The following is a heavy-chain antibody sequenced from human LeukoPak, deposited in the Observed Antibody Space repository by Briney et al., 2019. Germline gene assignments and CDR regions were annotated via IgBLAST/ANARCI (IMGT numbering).Heavy chain of an antibody. Sequence: GGSPRLSCAASGFTFSNYWMTWVRQAPGKGLEWVAHIKQDGSEEHYMDSAKARFTISRDNAKNSLSLQMNSLRAEDTAVDYCERDGGVSGYDLLDYWGQGTLVTVSS. J-gene: IGHJ4*02. CDR1: GFTFSNYW. CDR3: ERDGGVSGYDLLDY. D-gene: IGHD5-12*01. CDR2: IKQDGSEE. V-gene: IGHV3-7*01.